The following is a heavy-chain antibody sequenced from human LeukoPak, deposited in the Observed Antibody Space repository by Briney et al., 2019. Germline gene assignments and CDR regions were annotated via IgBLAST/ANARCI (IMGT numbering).Heavy chain of an antibody. CDR2: IRYDGNNK. CDR1: GFTFSSYG. D-gene: IGHD3-3*01. J-gene: IGHJ4*02. V-gene: IGHV3-30*02. Sequence: GGSLRLSCAASGFTFSSYGMHWVRQAPGKGLEWVSFIRYDGNNKYYADSVKGRFTISRDNSKNTLYLQMNSLRAEDTAVYYCAKHIYDFWSGSFDYWGQGTLVTVSS. CDR3: AKHIYDFWSGSFDY.